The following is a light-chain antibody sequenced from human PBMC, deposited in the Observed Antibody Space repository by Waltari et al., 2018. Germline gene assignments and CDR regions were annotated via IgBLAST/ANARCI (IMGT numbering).Light chain of an antibody. CDR3: QQYNNWPQT. V-gene: IGKV3-15*01. Sequence: DILMTQSPATLSVSLGERATLSCRASQHINAKLAWYQLRPVQAPRPLISGGSTRATGVPASFSGSGSGIEFTLTISGLQSEDFAVYSCQQYNNWPQTFGQGTKLEV. CDR1: QHINAK. CDR2: GGS. J-gene: IGKJ2*01.